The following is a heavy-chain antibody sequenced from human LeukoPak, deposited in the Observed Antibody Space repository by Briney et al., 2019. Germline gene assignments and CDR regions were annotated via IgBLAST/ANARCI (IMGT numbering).Heavy chain of an antibody. CDR1: GFTFSSYA. CDR2: IPYDGTNT. J-gene: IGHJ4*02. CDR3: ASPPAAYYYDTSGPLDY. Sequence: GGSLRLSCAASGFTFSSYAMHWVRQAPGKGLQWVAVIPYDGTNTLYADFVKGRFTMSRDNSRNTLYLEMNSLRTEDTAVYYCASPPAAYYYDTSGPLDYWGPGTLVTVSS. V-gene: IGHV3-30-3*01. D-gene: IGHD3-22*01.